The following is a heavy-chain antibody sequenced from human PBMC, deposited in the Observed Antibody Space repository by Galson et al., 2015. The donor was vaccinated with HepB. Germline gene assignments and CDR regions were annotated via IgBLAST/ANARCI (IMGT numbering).Heavy chain of an antibody. V-gene: IGHV3-11*06. Sequence: SLRLSCAASGFTFSDYYMSWIRQAPGKGLEWVSYISSSSSYTNYADSVKGRFTISRDNAKNSLYLQMNSLRAEDTAVYYCARAVYNWNDGLDYWGQGTLVTVSS. CDR3: ARAVYNWNDGLDY. J-gene: IGHJ4*02. D-gene: IGHD1-1*01. CDR1: GFTFSDYY. CDR2: ISSSSSYT.